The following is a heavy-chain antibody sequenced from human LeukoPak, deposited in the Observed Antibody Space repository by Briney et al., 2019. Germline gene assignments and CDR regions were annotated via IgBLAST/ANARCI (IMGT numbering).Heavy chain of an antibody. V-gene: IGHV4-38-2*02. J-gene: IGHJ2*01. D-gene: IGHD3-22*01. CDR3: ARDLRDSSYVPAYFDL. CDR1: GYSISSGYY. Sequence: SETLSLTCTVSGYSISSGYYWGWIRQPPGEGLEWIGNIYHSGSTYYNPSLKSRVTISVDTSKNQFSLRLSSVTAADTAVYYCARDLRDSSYVPAYFDLWGRGTLVTVSS. CDR2: IYHSGST.